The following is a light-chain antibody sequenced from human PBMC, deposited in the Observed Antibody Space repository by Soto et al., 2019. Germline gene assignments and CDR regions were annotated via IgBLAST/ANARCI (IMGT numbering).Light chain of an antibody. CDR3: QQYNNWPRT. V-gene: IGKV3-15*01. Sequence: EIVMTQSPATLSVSPGERATLSCRASQSVSSKLAWYQQKPGQAPRLLIYGASTRATGIPGRFSGSGSGTEFTLTISSLQSEDFAVYYCQQYNNWPRTFGQGTKVEIK. CDR1: QSVSSK. J-gene: IGKJ1*01. CDR2: GAS.